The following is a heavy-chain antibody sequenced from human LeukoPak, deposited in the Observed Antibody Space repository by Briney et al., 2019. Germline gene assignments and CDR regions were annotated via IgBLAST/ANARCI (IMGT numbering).Heavy chain of an antibody. V-gene: IGHV4-39*07. J-gene: IGHJ5*02. CDR2: INYSGST. CDR3: ARAPQRSYQHNWFDP. Sequence: PSETLSLTCTVSGGSISNTFYYWGWIRQPPGKGLEWIGSINYSGSTYYNPSLKSRVTISVDTSKNQFSLKLSSVTAADTAVYYCARAPQRSYQHNWFDPWGQGTLVTVSS. D-gene: IGHD2-21*01. CDR1: GGSISNTFYY.